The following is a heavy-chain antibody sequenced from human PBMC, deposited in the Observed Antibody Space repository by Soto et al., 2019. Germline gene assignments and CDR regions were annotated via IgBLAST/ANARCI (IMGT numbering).Heavy chain of an antibody. CDR2: IDSSGDA. Sequence: QLQLQETGPGLVRPSETLSLTCTVSGGSINSSSYYWGWIRQPPGKGLEWIGSIDSSGDAYYNPPLKSRVTISIDTSKNQFSLKLFSVTAADTAVYYCARHHVLVVDPWGQGTLVTVSS. D-gene: IGHD2-15*01. V-gene: IGHV4-39*01. J-gene: IGHJ5*02. CDR1: GGSINSSSYY. CDR3: ARHHVLVVDP.